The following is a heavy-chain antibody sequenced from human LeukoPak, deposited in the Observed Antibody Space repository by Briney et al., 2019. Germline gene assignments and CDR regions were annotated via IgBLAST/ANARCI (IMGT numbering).Heavy chain of an antibody. CDR3: ARDSVVVLTLLPNYYYYYYMDV. D-gene: IGHD2-2*01. J-gene: IGHJ6*03. CDR1: GYTFTSYG. Sequence: ASVKVSCKASGYTFTSYGISWVRQAPGQGLEWMGWISAYNGNTNYAQKLQGRVTMTTDTSTSTAYMELRSLRSDDTAVYYCARDSVVVLTLLPNYYYYYYMDVWGKGTTVTVSS. CDR2: ISAYNGNT. V-gene: IGHV1-18*01.